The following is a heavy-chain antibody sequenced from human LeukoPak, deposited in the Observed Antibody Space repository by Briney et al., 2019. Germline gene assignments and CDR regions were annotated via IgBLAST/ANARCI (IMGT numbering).Heavy chain of an antibody. V-gene: IGHV4-38-2*01. Sequence: SETLSLTCAVSSYSISSCYYWGWLRQPPGKGLEWIVSIYHSGVTYYNPSLKSRVTVSVDTSKNQFSLQLSSVTAADTAVYYCARVSVGVTKSFDHWGQGTLVSVSS. CDR1: SYSISSCYY. CDR3: ARVSVGVTKSFDH. CDR2: IYHSGVT. J-gene: IGHJ4*02. D-gene: IGHD1-26*01.